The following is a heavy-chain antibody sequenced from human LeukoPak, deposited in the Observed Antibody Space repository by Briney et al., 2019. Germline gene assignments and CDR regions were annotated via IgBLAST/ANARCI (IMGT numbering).Heavy chain of an antibody. CDR2: IYYSGNT. J-gene: IGHJ5*02. CDR1: GGSISFSTYY. D-gene: IGHD3-10*01. Sequence: SETLSLTCTVSGGSISFSTYYWGWIRQPPGKGLDWIGSIYYSGNTYYNPSLKSRVTILVDTSKNQFSLKLSSVTAADTAVYYCAKSLWFGEILDNWFDPWGQGTLVTVSS. V-gene: IGHV4-39*07. CDR3: AKSLWFGEILDNWFDP.